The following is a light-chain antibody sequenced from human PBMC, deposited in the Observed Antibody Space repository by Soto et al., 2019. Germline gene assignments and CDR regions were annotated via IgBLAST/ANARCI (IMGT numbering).Light chain of an antibody. CDR1: QSISTW. CDR3: QQYHTWPVT. J-gene: IGKJ4*01. Sequence: DIQMTQSPSTLSASVGDRVTITCRASQSISTWLAWYQQKPGKAPKLLIYDASSLESGVPSRFSGSGSGTEFTLTINSLQSEDCATYYCQQYHTWPVTFGGGTKVDNK. CDR2: DAS. V-gene: IGKV1-5*01.